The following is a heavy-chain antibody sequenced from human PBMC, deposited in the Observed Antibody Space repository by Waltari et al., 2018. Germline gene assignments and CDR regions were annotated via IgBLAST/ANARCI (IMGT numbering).Heavy chain of an antibody. CDR2: IFGGGNT. CDR3: TRHNYYGSGSYYFDY. Sequence: EVQLVESGGVLIQLGGPLRLSCSASRVTAGTQYMSWVRPAPGKGLEWVSVIFGGGNTYYADSVKGRFTISRDNSENTLSLQMNSLRADDTAVYYCTRHNYYGSGSYYFDYWGQGTLVTVSS. D-gene: IGHD3-10*01. V-gene: IGHV3-53*01. CDR1: RVTAGTQY. J-gene: IGHJ4*02.